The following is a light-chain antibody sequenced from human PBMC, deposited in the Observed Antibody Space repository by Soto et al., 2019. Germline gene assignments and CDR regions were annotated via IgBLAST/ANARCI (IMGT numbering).Light chain of an antibody. J-gene: IGLJ1*01. Sequence: QSVLPKNASVSWSPGHSITISCTASSSYLRHYDYVSWYQQHPGKDPKLMIYHVTYRPSGVSNRYSGSKSGNSASLTISGLQADDEADYSCCLLTTNHSYVLGIGTKVNVL. V-gene: IGLV2-14*03. CDR2: HVT. CDR3: CLLTTNHSYV. CDR1: SSYLRHYDY.